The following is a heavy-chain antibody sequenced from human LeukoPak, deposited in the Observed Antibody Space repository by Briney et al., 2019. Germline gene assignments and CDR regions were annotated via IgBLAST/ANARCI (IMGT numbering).Heavy chain of an antibody. CDR2: IKQDGSEK. CDR1: GFTFSSYW. V-gene: IGHV3-7*01. CDR3: ATPLLQRVY. Sequence: GGSLRLSCAASGFTFSSYWMNWVRQAPGKGLEWVANIKQDGSEKYYVDSVEGRFTISRDNAKNSLYLHMNSLRAEDTAVYYCATPLLQRVYWGQGTLVTVSS. J-gene: IGHJ4*02. D-gene: IGHD1-26*01.